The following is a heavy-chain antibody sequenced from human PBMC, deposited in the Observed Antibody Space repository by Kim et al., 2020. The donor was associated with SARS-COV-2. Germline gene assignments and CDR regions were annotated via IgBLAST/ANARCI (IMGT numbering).Heavy chain of an antibody. Sequence: KHSQKFQGRVTITKDTSASTAYMELNSLRSEDTAMYYCARSSGWSYNFDYWGQGTLVTVSS. D-gene: IGHD6-19*01. V-gene: IGHV1-3*01. CDR3: ARSSGWSYNFDY. J-gene: IGHJ4*02.